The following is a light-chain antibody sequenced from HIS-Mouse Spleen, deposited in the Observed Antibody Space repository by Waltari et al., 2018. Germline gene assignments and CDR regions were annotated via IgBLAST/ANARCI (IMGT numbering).Light chain of an antibody. CDR1: QGISNY. V-gene: IGKV1-27*01. CDR3: QKYNSAHRLT. J-gene: IGKJ4*01. CDR2: AAT. Sequence: DIQMTQSPSSLSASVGDRVTITCRESQGISNYLAWYQQKPGKVPKLLIYAATTLQSGVPSRFSGSGSGTDFTLTISSLQPEDVATYYCQKYNSAHRLTFGGGTKVEIK.